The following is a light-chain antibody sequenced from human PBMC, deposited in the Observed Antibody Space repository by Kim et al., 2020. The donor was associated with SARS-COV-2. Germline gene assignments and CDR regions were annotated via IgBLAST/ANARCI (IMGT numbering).Light chain of an antibody. CDR1: QSVSSY. J-gene: IGKJ2*03. Sequence: LSTGERACLSCRASQSVSSYLAWYQQKPGQAPRLLIYDASNKATGIPARFSGSGSGTDFTLTISSLEPEDFAVYYCQQRSNWPPYSFGQGTKLEI. CDR2: DAS. CDR3: QQRSNWPPYS. V-gene: IGKV3-11*01.